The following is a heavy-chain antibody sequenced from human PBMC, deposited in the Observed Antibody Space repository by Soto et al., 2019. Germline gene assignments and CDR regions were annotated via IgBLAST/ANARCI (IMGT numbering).Heavy chain of an antibody. D-gene: IGHD6-6*01. V-gene: IGHV3-64*01. CDR1: GFTLSSDA. CDR2: ISSNGIGT. CDR3: ARRARADYYYMDV. Sequence: EVQLVESGGGLAQPGGSLRLSCAASGFTLSSDAMDWVRQAPGKGLEYVSGISSNGIGTYYANSVKGRFTISRDNSKNTVYRRRDSLRPEDMAVYYCARRARADYYYMDVWGKGTTVTVS. J-gene: IGHJ6*03.